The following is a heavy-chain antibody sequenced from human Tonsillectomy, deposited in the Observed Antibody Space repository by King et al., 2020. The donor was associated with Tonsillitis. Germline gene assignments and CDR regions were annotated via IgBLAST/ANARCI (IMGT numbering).Heavy chain of an antibody. CDR1: DTGLITYG. CDR2: TYLGNSIT. V-gene: IGHV5-51*02. D-gene: IGHD6-6*01. Sequence: QLVQSGAEVKKPGESRRFSGRVSDTGLITYGTAGVGRIPGKAWNWMGLTYLGNSITRYTPSFQGKVTISADKSISTVYLQWSSLKASATGMYYCARRQARPDHDAFDIWGQGTAVTVSS. CDR3: ARRQARPDHDAFDI. J-gene: IGHJ3*02.